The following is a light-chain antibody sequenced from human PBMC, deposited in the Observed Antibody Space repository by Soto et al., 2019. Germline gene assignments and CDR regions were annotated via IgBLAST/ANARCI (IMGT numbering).Light chain of an antibody. V-gene: IGKV3-20*01. J-gene: IGKJ5*01. CDR3: QHYEGSPPIT. CDR1: QSLTSNF. Sequence: EIVLTQSPGTLSLSPGERATLSCRASQSLTSNFLAWYQQKRGQAPRLLIYGASRRASDIPDRFSGGGSGTDFTHTISRLEPEDVAGYDCQHYEGSPPITGGQGTRLEIK. CDR2: GAS.